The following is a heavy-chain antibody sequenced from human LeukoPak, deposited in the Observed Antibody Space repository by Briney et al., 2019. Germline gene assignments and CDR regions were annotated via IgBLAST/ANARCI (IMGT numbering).Heavy chain of an antibody. CDR1: GYSFTTYW. Sequence: GESLKFSCTTSGYSFTTYWIGWVRQMPGTGLEWVGAIYPDDSDTRYSPSFQGQGVISADRSIRTAYLQWNTLKTSDTAMYYCVRQRGASGTINHFDPWGQGTLVTVSS. J-gene: IGHJ5*02. V-gene: IGHV5-51*01. CDR3: VRQRGASGTINHFDP. CDR2: IYPDDSDT. D-gene: IGHD3-10*01.